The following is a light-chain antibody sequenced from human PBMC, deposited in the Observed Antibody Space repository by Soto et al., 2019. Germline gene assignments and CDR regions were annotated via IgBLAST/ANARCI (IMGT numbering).Light chain of an antibody. CDR1: QSVSSSY. V-gene: IGKV3-20*01. CDR3: QQYDNSPPLT. Sequence: EIVMTQSPTTLSVSPGERATLSCRANQSVSSSYLAWYQQKPGQAPRLLIYGASSRATGIPDRFSGSGSETDFTLTISRLEPEDFAVYYCQQYDNSPPLTFGGGTKVDIK. CDR2: GAS. J-gene: IGKJ4*01.